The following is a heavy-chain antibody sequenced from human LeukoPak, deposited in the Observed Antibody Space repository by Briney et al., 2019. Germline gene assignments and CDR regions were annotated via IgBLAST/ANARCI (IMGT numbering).Heavy chain of an antibody. J-gene: IGHJ4*02. CDR1: GYTFTGYY. CDR3: ARDPPRPNYYDSSGSNNGEDY. D-gene: IGHD3-22*01. Sequence: ASVKVSCKASGYTFTGYYMHWVRQAPGQGLEWMGWINPNSGGTNYAQKFQGGVTMTRDTSISTAYMELSRLRSDDTAVYYCARDPPRPNYYDSSGSNNGEDYWGQGTLVTVSS. V-gene: IGHV1-2*02. CDR2: INPNSGGT.